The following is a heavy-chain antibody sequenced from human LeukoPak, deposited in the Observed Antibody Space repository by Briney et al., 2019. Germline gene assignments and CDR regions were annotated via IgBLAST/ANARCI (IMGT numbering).Heavy chain of an antibody. CDR1: GFTFNTYD. CDR3: AKVGWFGELLGD. CDR2: ITASATTT. V-gene: IGHV3-23*01. D-gene: IGHD3-10*01. J-gene: IGHJ4*02. Sequence: GGSLRLSCAASGFTFNTYDMTWVRQGPGKGLEWVSTITASATTTYYADSVQGRFTISRDNSKNILYLEINNLRADDTAVYYCAKVGWFGELLGDWGQGTLVTVSS.